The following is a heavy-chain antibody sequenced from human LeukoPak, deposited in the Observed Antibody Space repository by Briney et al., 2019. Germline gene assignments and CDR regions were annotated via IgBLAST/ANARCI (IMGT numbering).Heavy chain of an antibody. Sequence: SETLSLTCTVSGGSTNAYCWSWIRQPPEKGLEWIGRIYPSGSTYYNPSLKSRGTISIDTSKNQFSLRLTSVTAADTAVYYCARDRSGYSEYYFDYWGQGSLVTVSS. D-gene: IGHD5-12*01. CDR2: IYPSGST. CDR1: GGSTNAYC. V-gene: IGHV4-4*07. J-gene: IGHJ4*02. CDR3: ARDRSGYSEYYFDY.